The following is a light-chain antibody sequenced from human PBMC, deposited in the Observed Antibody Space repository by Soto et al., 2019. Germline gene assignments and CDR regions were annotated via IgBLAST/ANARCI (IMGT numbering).Light chain of an antibody. CDR2: GAA. CDR1: QSVTSNY. Sequence: EIVLTQSPGTLSLSPGERATLSCRASQSVTSNYLAWYQQKPGQAPSLLIYGAATRATGIPDKFSGSGSGTDFNLTISRLEPEDFAVYYCQYYGSSPQTFGQGTKVEIK. V-gene: IGKV3-20*01. CDR3: QYYGSSPQT. J-gene: IGKJ1*01.